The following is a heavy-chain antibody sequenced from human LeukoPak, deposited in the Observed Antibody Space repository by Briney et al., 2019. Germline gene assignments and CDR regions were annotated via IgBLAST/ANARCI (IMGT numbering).Heavy chain of an antibody. CDR2: RSHSGST. V-gene: IGHV4-59*12. D-gene: IGHD1-26*01. CDR3: ARDLGSNYVYFDY. J-gene: IGHJ4*02. CDR1: GGSINTYY. Sequence: SETLSLTCTVSGGSINTYYWSWIRQPPGKGLEWIGYRSHSGSTNYNPSLKSRVTMSGDTSKNQFYLNLRSVTAADTAVYYCARDLGSNYVYFDYWGQGSLVTVSS.